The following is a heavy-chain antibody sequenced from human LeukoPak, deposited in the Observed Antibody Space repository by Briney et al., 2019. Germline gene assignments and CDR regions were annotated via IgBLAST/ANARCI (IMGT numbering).Heavy chain of an antibody. Sequence: SETLSLTCSVSGGSIGSYHWNWIRQPSGKGLEWIGIVFNNGGTKHNPSLKSRVAISVDTSKNQFALKLSSVTAADTAVYYCVASYGGYVLDYWGQAALVIVSS. D-gene: IGHD5-12*01. J-gene: IGHJ4*02. CDR1: GGSIGSYH. CDR2: VFNNGGT. CDR3: VASYGGYVLDY. V-gene: IGHV4-59*01.